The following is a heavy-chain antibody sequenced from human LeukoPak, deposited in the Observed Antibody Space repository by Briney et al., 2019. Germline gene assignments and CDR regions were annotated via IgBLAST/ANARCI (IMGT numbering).Heavy chain of an antibody. CDR1: GYTFTSYG. D-gene: IGHD3-3*01. CDR2: ISAYNGNT. CDR3: ARAGPYDFWSGAENWFDP. V-gene: IGHV1-18*01. Sequence: ASVKVSCKASGYTFTSYGISWVRQAPGQGLEWMGWISAYNGNTNYAQKLQGRVTMTTDTSTSTAYMELRSLRSDDTAVYYCARAGPYDFWSGAENWFDPWGQGTLVTVSS. J-gene: IGHJ5*02.